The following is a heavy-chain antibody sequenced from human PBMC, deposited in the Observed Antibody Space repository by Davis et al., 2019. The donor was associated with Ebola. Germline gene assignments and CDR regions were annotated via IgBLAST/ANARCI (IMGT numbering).Heavy chain of an antibody. CDR1: GSPISSGAY. CDR2: LDKSVST. D-gene: IGHD6-6*01. CDR3: VRNSSSTHFDS. J-gene: IGHJ4*02. V-gene: IGHV4-38-2*01. Sequence: PSETLSLTCAVSGSPISSGAYCGWIRQSPGKGLEWIGSLDKSVSTHYNPSLKSRLTMSIDTSENLFSLNLKSVTAADTAVYYCVRNSSSTHFDSWGQGTLVIVSS.